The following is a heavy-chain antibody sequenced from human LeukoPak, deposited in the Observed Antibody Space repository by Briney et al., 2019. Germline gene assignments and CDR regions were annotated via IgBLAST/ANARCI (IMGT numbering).Heavy chain of an antibody. V-gene: IGHV4-61*02. J-gene: IGHJ3*02. D-gene: IGHD1-1*01. Sequence: SQTLSLTCTVSGGSISSGSYYWSWIRQPAGKGLEWIGRIYTSGSTNYNPSLKSRVTISVDTSKNQFSLKLSSVTAADTAVYYCARSFRVHAFDIWGQGTMVTVSS. CDR2: IYTSGST. CDR3: ARSFRVHAFDI. CDR1: GGSISSGSYY.